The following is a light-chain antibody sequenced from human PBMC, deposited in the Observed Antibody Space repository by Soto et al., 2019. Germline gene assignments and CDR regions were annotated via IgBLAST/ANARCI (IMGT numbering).Light chain of an antibody. V-gene: IGLV2-11*01. CDR1: SSDVCGYNY. CDR3: CPYAGGYXHYV. J-gene: IGLJ1*01. CDR2: DVS. Sequence: QSSLTQPPSVSGSPVQSVTISCTGTSSDVCGYNYFSWYQQHPGKAPKLMIYDVSNRPSGVPDRFSGSKSVNTASLTISGLQDEDEADYYCCPYAGGYXHYVVATGTKVXV.